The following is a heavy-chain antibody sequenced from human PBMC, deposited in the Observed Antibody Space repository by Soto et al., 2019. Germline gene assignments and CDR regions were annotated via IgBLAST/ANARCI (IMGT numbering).Heavy chain of an antibody. V-gene: IGHV3-43*01. CDR1: GFTFDDYT. CDR2: ISWDGGST. Sequence: GGSLRLSCAASGFTFDDYTMHWVRQAPGKGLEWVSLISWDGGSTYYADSVKGRFTISRDNCKNSLYLQMNSLRAEDTALYYCAKDLNDRDCYWSQGTLVTVSS. CDR3: AKDLNDRDCY. J-gene: IGHJ4*02. D-gene: IGHD2-21*01.